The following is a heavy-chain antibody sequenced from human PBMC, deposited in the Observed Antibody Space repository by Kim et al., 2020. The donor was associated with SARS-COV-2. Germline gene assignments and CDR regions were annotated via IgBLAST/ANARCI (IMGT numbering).Heavy chain of an antibody. CDR1: GGSISSSSYY. V-gene: IGHV4-39*01. Sequence: SETLSLTCTVSGGSISSSSYYWGWIRQPPGKGLEWIGSIYYSGSTYYNPSLKSRVTISVDTSKNQFSLKLSSVTAADTAVYYCASLRRGAVADIIGTSNNWFDPWGQGTLVTVSS. CDR3: ASLRRGAVADIIGTSNNWFDP. D-gene: IGHD6-19*01. CDR2: IYYSGST. J-gene: IGHJ5*02.